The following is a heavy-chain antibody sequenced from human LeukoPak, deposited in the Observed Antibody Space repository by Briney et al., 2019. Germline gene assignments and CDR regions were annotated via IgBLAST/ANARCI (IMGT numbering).Heavy chain of an antibody. V-gene: IGHV4-59*01. D-gene: IGHD2-21*02. CDR2: IYSSGST. Sequence: SETLSLTCTVSGGFISSYYWSCIRQPPGKGLEWIGYIYSSGSTNYNPSLKSRVTISVDTSKNQFSLKLSSVTAADTAVYYCASRPPGDSSDDYWGQGIVVTVSS. CDR1: GGFISSYY. CDR3: ASRPPGDSSDDY. J-gene: IGHJ4*02.